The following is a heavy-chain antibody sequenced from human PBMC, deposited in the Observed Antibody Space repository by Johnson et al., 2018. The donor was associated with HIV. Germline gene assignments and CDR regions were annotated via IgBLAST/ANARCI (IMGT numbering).Heavy chain of an antibody. CDR2: ISSSGSTI. D-gene: IGHD5-18*01. CDR3: ARDIAIQLWSHDAFDS. CDR1: GFTFSDYY. V-gene: IGHV3-11*04. J-gene: IGHJ3*02. Sequence: QVQLVESGGGLVQPGGSLRLSCAASGFTFSDYYMSWIRQAPGKGLEWVSYISSSGSTIYYADSVKGRFTISSDNAKNSLYLQMNTLRAEDTAVYYCARDIAIQLWSHDAFDSWGQGTMVTVSA.